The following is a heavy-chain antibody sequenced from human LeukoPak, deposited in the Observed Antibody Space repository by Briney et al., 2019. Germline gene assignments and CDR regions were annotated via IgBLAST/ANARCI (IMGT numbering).Heavy chain of an antibody. CDR2: INHSGST. J-gene: IGHJ4*02. D-gene: IGHD1-26*01. Sequence: SETLSLTCAVYGGSFSGYYWSWIRQPPGKGLEWIGEINHSGSTYYNPSLKSRVTISVDRSKNQFSLKLSSVTAADTAVYYCARGALVGATSDYWGQGTLVTVSS. V-gene: IGHV4-34*01. CDR3: ARGALVGATSDY. CDR1: GGSFSGYY.